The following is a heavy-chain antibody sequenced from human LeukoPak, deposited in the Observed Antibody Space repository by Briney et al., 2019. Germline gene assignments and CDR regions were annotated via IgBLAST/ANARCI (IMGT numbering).Heavy chain of an antibody. J-gene: IGHJ3*02. CDR1: GFTFSSYE. V-gene: IGHV3-48*03. Sequence: GGSLRLSCAASGFTFSSYEMNWVRQAPGKGLEWVSYISSSGSTIYYADSVKGRFTISRDNSKNTLYLQMNSLRAEDTAVYYCTRTLIYAFDIWGQGTMVTVSS. CDR2: ISSSGSTI. CDR3: TRTLIYAFDI.